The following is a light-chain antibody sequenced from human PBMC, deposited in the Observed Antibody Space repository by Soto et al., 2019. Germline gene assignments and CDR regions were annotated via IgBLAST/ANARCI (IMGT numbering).Light chain of an antibody. CDR3: LRHNRYPYT. Sequence: DVQMTQSPSAMYASVGDRVTITWRATQAISRFVAWFQQKPDKAPERLIYETSTSQPGVPSRFSGSGSGTEFTLAISGLQPEDVATYYCLRHNRYPYTVGQGTKLEI. CDR2: ETS. J-gene: IGKJ2*01. CDR1: QAISRF. V-gene: IGKV1-17*03.